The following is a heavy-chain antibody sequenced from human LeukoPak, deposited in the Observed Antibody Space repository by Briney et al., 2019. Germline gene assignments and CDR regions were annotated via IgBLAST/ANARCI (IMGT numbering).Heavy chain of an antibody. CDR2: IYYSGST. Sequence: PSETLSLTCTVSGGSISSYYWSWIRQPPGKGLEWIGYIYYSGSTNYNPSLKSRVTISVDTSKNQFSLKLSSVTAADTAVYYCARLKTRWYFDLWGRGILVTVSS. CDR3: ARLKTRWYFDL. J-gene: IGHJ2*01. CDR1: GGSISSYY. V-gene: IGHV4-59*12.